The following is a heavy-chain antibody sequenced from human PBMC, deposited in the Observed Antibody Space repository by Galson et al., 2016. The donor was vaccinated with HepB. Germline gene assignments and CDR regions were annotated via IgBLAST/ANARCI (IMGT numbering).Heavy chain of an antibody. D-gene: IGHD3-3*01. CDR2: ISRFDISSDTAV. J-gene: IGHJ4*02. Sequence: SLRLSCAASGFTFSSYGMHWIRQAPGKGLEWVSYISRFDISSDTAVYHADSVKGRFTISRDNANNLLYLQMNSLRAEDTAVYYCARSYYDFWSGYKGYYFDYWGQGAPVTVSP. CDR1: GFTFSSYG. CDR3: ARSYYDFWSGYKGYYFDY. V-gene: IGHV3-48*04.